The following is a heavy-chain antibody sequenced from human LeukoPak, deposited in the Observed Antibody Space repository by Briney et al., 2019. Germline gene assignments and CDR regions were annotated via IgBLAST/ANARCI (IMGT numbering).Heavy chain of an antibody. J-gene: IGHJ3*02. Sequence: SETLSLTCTVSGGSINSYYWNWIRQPPGKGLEWIGYIYHSGSTNYNPSLKSRVTISLDTSKNQFSLKLTSVTAADTAIYYCARVGGMTTINNAAFDIWGQGTMVTVSS. V-gene: IGHV4-59*01. D-gene: IGHD5-24*01. CDR1: GGSINSYY. CDR3: ARVGGMTTINNAAFDI. CDR2: IYHSGST.